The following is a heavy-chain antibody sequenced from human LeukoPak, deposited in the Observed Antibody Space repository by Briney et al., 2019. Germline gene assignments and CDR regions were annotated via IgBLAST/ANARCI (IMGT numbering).Heavy chain of an antibody. CDR2: IIPIFGTA. J-gene: IGHJ3*02. V-gene: IGHV1-69*05. CDR1: GGTFSSYA. Sequence: ASVKVSCKASGGTFSSYAMSWVRQAPGQGLEWMGRIIPIFGTANYAQKFQGRVTITTDESTSTAYMELSSLRSEDMAVYYCARRGWAYYYDSSAFGAFDIWGQGTMVTVSS. D-gene: IGHD3-22*01. CDR3: ARRGWAYYYDSSAFGAFDI.